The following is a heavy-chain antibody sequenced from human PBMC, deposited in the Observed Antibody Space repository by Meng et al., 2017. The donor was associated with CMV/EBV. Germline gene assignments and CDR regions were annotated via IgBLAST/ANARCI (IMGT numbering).Heavy chain of an antibody. CDR3: ARGSYFPGGP. V-gene: IGHV4-34*01. CDR1: GGSCSCYS. D-gene: IGHD3-10*01. CDR2: INHSGST. Sequence: SLTCSVYGGSCSCYSWSWIRRPPGKALEWIEAINHSGSTNYNPSLQSRVTISVDTSKNQFSLKLSSVTAADTAVYYCARGSYFPGGPWGQGTLVTVSS. J-gene: IGHJ5*02.